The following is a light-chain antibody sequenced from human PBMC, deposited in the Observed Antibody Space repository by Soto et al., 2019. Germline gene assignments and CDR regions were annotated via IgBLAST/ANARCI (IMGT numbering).Light chain of an antibody. Sequence: DIQMTQSPSTLSASVGDRVTITCRASQSTGRWLAWYQQKPGKAPKLMIYDASTLISGVPSRFSGSGSGTEFTLTISSLQPDDFTTYYCQQYNLHSPATFGQGTMVEIK. J-gene: IGKJ1*01. V-gene: IGKV1-5*01. CDR1: QSTGRW. CDR3: QQYNLHSPAT. CDR2: DAS.